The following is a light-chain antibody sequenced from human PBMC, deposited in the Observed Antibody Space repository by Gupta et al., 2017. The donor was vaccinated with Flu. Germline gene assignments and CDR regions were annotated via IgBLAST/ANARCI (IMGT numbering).Light chain of an antibody. CDR3: QQHSRCPPFYS. CDR1: ESIGSN. Sequence: VMTQSPATLSVSPGERVTLSCRVSESIGSNIAWYQQRPGQAPRLLIYGTSTRATDIPARFSGSGSGTEFTLSISSLQSDDFAVYYCQQHSRCPPFYSFGPGTKVEIK. V-gene: IGKV3-15*01. J-gene: IGKJ2*03. CDR2: GTS.